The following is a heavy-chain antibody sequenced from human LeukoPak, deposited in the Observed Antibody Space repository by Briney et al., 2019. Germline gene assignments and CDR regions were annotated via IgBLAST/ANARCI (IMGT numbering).Heavy chain of an antibody. D-gene: IGHD4-23*01. V-gene: IGHV3-66*04. J-gene: IGHJ4*02. CDR2: TYSGSST. CDR3: ARLYGGSYYFDY. Sequence: PGGSLRLSCAASGFTVGYNYMSWVRQAPGKGLEWVSITYSGSSTYYADSVKGRFTVSRDNSKNTLYLQMNSLRAEDTAVYYCARLYGGSYYFDYWGQGTLVTVSS. CDR1: GFTVGYNY.